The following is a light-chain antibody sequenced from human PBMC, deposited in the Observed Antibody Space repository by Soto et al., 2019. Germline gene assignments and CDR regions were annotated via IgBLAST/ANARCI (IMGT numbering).Light chain of an antibody. J-gene: IGKJ2*01. CDR2: GAS. Sequence: EIVLTQSPGTLSLPPGGRATLSCRASQIVSATYLAWYQQRPGRAPRLLIYGASTRAPGIPDRFSGSGSGTDFTLTISRLQPEDVAVYYCQHDGSSPMYTFGQGTKLENK. CDR1: QIVSATY. CDR3: QHDGSSPMYT. V-gene: IGKV3-20*01.